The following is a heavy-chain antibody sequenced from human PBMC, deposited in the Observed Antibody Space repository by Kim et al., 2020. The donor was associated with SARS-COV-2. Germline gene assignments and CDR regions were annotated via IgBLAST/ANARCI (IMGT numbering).Heavy chain of an antibody. CDR1: GFTFSNYA. CDR2: ISGGGGTT. V-gene: IGHV3-23*01. CDR3: ARDHPPHTSGWNY. Sequence: GGSLRLSCAASGFTFSNYAMSWVRQAPGKGLEWVSAISGGGGTTYYEDSVKGRFTISRDNSKNTLYLEMSSLRAEDTAEYYCARDHPPHTSGWNYWGQGT. J-gene: IGHJ4*03. D-gene: IGHD6-19*01.